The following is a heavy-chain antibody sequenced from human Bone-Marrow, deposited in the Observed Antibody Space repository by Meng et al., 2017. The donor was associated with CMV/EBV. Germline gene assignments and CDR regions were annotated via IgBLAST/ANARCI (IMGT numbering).Heavy chain of an antibody. D-gene: IGHD2-2*02. Sequence: ASVKVSCKASGYTFTGYYMHWVRQAPGQGLEWMGWINPNSGGTNYAQKFQGRVTMTRDTSISTAYMELSRLRSEDTAVYYCARGSTSCYTHCYYYYGMDVWGQGTTVTGYS. J-gene: IGHJ6*02. CDR1: GYTFTGYY. V-gene: IGHV1-2*02. CDR2: INPNSGGT. CDR3: ARGSTSCYTHCYYYYGMDV.